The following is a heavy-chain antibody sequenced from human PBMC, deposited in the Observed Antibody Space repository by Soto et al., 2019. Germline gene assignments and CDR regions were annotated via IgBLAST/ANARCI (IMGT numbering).Heavy chain of an antibody. CDR3: ARSMTTVVTLDY. Sequence: QLPLQGPGPGLLKPSETLSLTCTVSGGPSSSIVYYWGWIRQPPGTGLEWIGSIYYSGSTYYNPSLKSRVTISVDTSKNQFSLKLSSVTAADTAVYYCARSMTTVVTLDYWGQGTLVTVSS. V-gene: IGHV4-39*01. CDR1: GGPSSSIVYY. J-gene: IGHJ4*02. D-gene: IGHD4-17*01. CDR2: IYYSGST.